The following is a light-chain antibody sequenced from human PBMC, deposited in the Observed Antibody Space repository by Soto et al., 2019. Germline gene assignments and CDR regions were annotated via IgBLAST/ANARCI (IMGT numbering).Light chain of an antibody. CDR3: QQYGSSPFN. Sequence: EIVLTQSPGTLSLSPGERATLSCRASQSVSSNYLTWYQQKPDQAPRLLIYGASSRATGIPDRFSGSGSGTDFTLTISRLEPEDFAVYYCQQYGSSPFNFGQGTKLEMK. CDR1: QSVSSNY. J-gene: IGKJ2*01. CDR2: GAS. V-gene: IGKV3-20*01.